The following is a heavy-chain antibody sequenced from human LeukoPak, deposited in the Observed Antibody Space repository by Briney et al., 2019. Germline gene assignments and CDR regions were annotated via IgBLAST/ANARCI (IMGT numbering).Heavy chain of an antibody. D-gene: IGHD2-2*01. CDR1: GFTFSTYA. J-gene: IGHJ4*02. CDR3: AKLGRYQLPLDDF. V-gene: IGHV3-23*01. Sequence: GGSLRLSCAASGFTFSTYAMSWVRQAPGKGLEWVSDITASGGSPYYADSVKGRFTISRDNSKNTLYLQMNSLRGEDTAVYYCAKLGRYQLPLDDFWGQGTLVTVSS. CDR2: ITASGGSP.